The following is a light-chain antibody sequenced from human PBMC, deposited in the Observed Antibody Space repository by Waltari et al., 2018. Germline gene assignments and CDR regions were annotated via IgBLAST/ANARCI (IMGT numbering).Light chain of an antibody. V-gene: IGKV3-20*01. CDR1: QGVSRAF. CDR3: QHYVSLPVT. J-gene: IGKJ1*01. CDR2: GAS. Sequence: EIVFTPSPGNLSLSPGERATLPCRARQGVSRAFAWYQQNPGQAPRLLIYGASNRATGIPDRFSGSGSGTDFSLIISRLEPEDFAVYYCQHYVSLPVTFGQGTKVEIK.